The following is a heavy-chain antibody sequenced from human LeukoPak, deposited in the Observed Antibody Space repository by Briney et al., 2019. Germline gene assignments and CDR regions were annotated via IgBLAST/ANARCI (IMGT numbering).Heavy chain of an antibody. Sequence: KPSETLSLTCTVSGGSISSGDYYWSWIRQPPGKGLEWIGYIYYSGSTYYNPSLKSRVTISVGTSKNQFSLKLSSVTAADTAVYYCARVSGFHHFDFWGQGALFIVSS. J-gene: IGHJ4*02. CDR3: ARVSGFHHFDF. CDR2: IYYSGST. CDR1: GGSISSGDYY. V-gene: IGHV4-30-4*01. D-gene: IGHD1-26*01.